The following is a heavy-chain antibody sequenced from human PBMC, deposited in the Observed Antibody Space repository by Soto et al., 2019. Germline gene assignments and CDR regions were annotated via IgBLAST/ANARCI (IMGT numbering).Heavy chain of an antibody. CDR2: IIPIFGTA. J-gene: IGHJ4*02. CDR1: GGTFSSYA. CDR3: ARVEVTRNYCDY. V-gene: IGHV1-69*06. Sequence: SVKVSCKASGGTFSSYAISWVRQAPGQGLEWMGGIIPIFGTANYAQKFQGRVTITADKSTSTAYMELSSLRSEDTAVYYCARVEVTRNYCDYWGQGTLVAVSS. D-gene: IGHD4-4*01.